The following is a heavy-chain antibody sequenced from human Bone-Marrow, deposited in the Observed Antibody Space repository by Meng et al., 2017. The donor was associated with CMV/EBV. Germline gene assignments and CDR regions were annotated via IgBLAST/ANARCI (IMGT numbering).Heavy chain of an antibody. D-gene: IGHD2-8*01. J-gene: IGHJ6*02. V-gene: IGHV1-18*04. CDR2: ISVYKGNT. Sequence: ASVKVSCKASGYTFNNYGISWVRQAPGQGPEWMGWISVYKGNTKYAQKFQGRVTLTTDTPTRTAYMDLRSLRSDDTAVYYCARADNGVHVFMNYGMDVWDQGTTVTVSS. CDR1: GYTFNNYG. CDR3: ARADNGVHVFMNYGMDV.